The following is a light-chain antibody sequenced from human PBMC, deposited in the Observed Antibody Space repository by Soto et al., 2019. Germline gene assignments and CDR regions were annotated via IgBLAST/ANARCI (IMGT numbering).Light chain of an antibody. J-gene: IGKJ5*01. Sequence: SPGERATLSCRASQSVRSERLAWYQQKPGQAPRLVIFDASTRATGIPERFSGSGSGTHFTLTITSLEPEDFAVYYCQEYDGAPPVTFGLGTRLEIK. CDR3: QEYDGAPPVT. V-gene: IGKV3-20*01. CDR1: QSVRSER. CDR2: DAS.